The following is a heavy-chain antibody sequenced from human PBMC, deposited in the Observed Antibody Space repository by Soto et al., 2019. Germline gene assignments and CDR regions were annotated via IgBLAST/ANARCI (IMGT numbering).Heavy chain of an antibody. D-gene: IGHD6-19*01. CDR1: GFTVSSNY. CDR2: IKYDGSEM. J-gene: IGHJ4*02. CDR3: VRNSGWYNLDH. Sequence: GGSLRLSCAASGFTVSSNYMSWVRQAPGKGLKWVANIKYDGSEMQYAGSVKGRFTISRDNAKNSLDLQMNSLRAEDTAVYFCVRNSGWYNLDHWGQGTLVTVSS. V-gene: IGHV3-7*03.